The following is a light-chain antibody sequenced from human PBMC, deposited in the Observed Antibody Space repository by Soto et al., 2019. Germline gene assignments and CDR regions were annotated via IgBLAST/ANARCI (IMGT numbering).Light chain of an antibody. V-gene: IGKV1-5*01. CDR1: ESISNW. Sequence: DAQLTQSPSTLSASLGDRVTITCRASESISNWLAWYQQKPGKAPKVLIYDATSLESGVPSRFSGSRSGTEFTLTIRSLEPDDFATYYCQQYKSFSNTFGQGTKLELK. J-gene: IGKJ2*01. CDR3: QQYKSFSNT. CDR2: DAT.